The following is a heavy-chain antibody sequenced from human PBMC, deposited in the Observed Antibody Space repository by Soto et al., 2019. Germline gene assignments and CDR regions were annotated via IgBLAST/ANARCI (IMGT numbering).Heavy chain of an antibody. D-gene: IGHD3-16*01. V-gene: IGHV1-69*01. Sequence: QVQLVQSGPEVKKTGTSVKVSCKASGGTFSSRAISWVRQAPGQGLEWMEGIIPVFGRVNYAEKFQDRVTITADESTGTVYMELSSLRSEDTALYYCANSRGGTFLGYHGMDIWGQGTTVSVSS. CDR2: IIPVFGRV. CDR3: ANSRGGTFLGYHGMDI. J-gene: IGHJ6*02. CDR1: GGTFSSRA.